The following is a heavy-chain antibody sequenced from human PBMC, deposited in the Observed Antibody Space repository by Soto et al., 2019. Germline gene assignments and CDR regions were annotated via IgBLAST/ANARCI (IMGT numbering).Heavy chain of an antibody. D-gene: IGHD3-10*01. V-gene: IGHV1-69*02. CDR1: GGTFSSYT. CDR2: IIPILGIA. Sequence: SVKVSCKASGGTFSSYTISWVRQAPGQGLEWMGRIIPILGIANYAQKFQGRVTITADKSTSTAYMELSSLRSEDTAVYYCARVRYYGSGSYSLPTSDAFDIWGQGTMVTVSS. J-gene: IGHJ3*02. CDR3: ARVRYYGSGSYSLPTSDAFDI.